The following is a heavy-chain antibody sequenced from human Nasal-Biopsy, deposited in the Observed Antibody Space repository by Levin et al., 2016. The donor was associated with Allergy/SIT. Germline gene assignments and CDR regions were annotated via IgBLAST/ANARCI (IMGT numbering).Heavy chain of an antibody. CDR1: GYRFTNYW. J-gene: IGHJ4*02. D-gene: IGHD2-21*01. Sequence: GESLKISCKASGYRFTNYWIGWVRQMPGKGLEWIGLIYPGDSDVKYSPSFEGQVTISVDKSITTAYLQWSSLKASDSAIYYCASGKAFCGDDCYSRFDYWGQGTLVTVSS. V-gene: IGHV5-51*01. CDR2: IYPGDSDV. CDR3: ASGKAFCGDDCYSRFDY.